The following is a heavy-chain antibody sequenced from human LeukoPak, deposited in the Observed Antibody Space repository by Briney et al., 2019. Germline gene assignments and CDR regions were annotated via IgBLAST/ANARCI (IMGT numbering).Heavy chain of an antibody. D-gene: IGHD3-10*01. CDR1: GGSISSSNYY. Sequence: SETLSLTCTVSGGSISSSNYYWGWIRQPPGKGLEWIGSIYYSGSTYYNPSLKSRVTISVDTSKNQFSLKLSSVTAADTAVYYCAGRYYYGSGLPAFDIWGQGTMVTVSS. V-gene: IGHV4-39*07. CDR3: AGRYYYGSGLPAFDI. J-gene: IGHJ3*02. CDR2: IYYSGST.